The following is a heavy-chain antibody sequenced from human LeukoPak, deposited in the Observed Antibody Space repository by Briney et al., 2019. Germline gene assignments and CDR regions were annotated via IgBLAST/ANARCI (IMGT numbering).Heavy chain of an antibody. CDR2: INPNSGGT. CDR3: AREVAYYDFWSGYYHYYMDV. J-gene: IGHJ6*03. D-gene: IGHD3-3*01. V-gene: IGHV1-2*02. Sequence: ASVKVSCKASGYTFTGYYMHWVRQAPGQGLGWMGWINPNSGGTNYAQKFQGRVTMTRDTSISTAYMELSRLRSDDTAVYYCAREVAYYDFWSGYYHYYMDVWGKGTTVTVSS. CDR1: GYTFTGYY.